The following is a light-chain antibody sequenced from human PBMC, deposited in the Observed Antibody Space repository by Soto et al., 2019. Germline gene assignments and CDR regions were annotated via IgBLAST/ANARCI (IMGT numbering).Light chain of an antibody. J-gene: IGLJ1*01. Sequence: QSALTQPPSASGSPGQSVTISCTGTSSDVGGYSYVSWYQQHPGKAPKLIIYEVSKRPSGVPDRFSGSQSGNTASLTVSGLQAEDEDDYYCSSYAGSDTYVFGTGTKLTVL. CDR3: SSYAGSDTYV. CDR1: SSDVGGYSY. CDR2: EVS. V-gene: IGLV2-8*01.